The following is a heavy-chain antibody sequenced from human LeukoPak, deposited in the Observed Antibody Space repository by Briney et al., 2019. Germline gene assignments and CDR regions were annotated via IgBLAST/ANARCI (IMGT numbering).Heavy chain of an antibody. CDR3: ATVRPYYYDSSGYYD. J-gene: IGHJ4*02. D-gene: IGHD3-22*01. Sequence: GASVTVSCKVSGYTLTELSMHWVRQAPGKGLEWMGGFDPEDGETIYAQKFQGRVTMTEDTSTDTAYMELSSLRSEDTAVYYCATVRPYYYDSSGYYDWGQGTLVTVSS. V-gene: IGHV1-24*01. CDR1: GYTLTELS. CDR2: FDPEDGET.